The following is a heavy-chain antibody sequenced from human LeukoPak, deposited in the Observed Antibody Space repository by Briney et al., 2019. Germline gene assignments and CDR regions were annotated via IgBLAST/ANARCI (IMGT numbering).Heavy chain of an antibody. CDR3: ARDRGSYRLRPYFDY. V-gene: IGHV4-39*07. J-gene: IGHJ4*02. Sequence: SETLSLTCTVSGGSISSSSYYWGWIRQPPGKGLEWIGSIYYSGSTNYNPSLKSRVTISVDTSKNQFSLKLSSVTAADTAVYYCARDRGSYRLRPYFDYWGQGTLVTVSS. D-gene: IGHD1-26*01. CDR1: GGSISSSSYY. CDR2: IYYSGST.